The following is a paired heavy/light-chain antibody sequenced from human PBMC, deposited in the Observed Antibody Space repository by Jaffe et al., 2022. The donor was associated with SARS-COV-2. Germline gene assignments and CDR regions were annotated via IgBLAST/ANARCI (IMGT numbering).Heavy chain of an antibody. CDR2: IYYSGST. V-gene: IGHV4-39*01. J-gene: IGHJ5*02. Sequence: QLQLQESGPGLVKPSETLSLTCTVSGGSISSSSYYWGWIRQPPGKGLEWIGSIYYSGSTYYNPSLKSRVTISVDTSKNQFSLKLSSVTAADTAVYYCASRDYGDYPQDNWFDPWGQGTLVTVSS. D-gene: IGHD4-17*01. CDR1: GGSISSSSYY. CDR3: ASRDYGDYPQDNWFDP.
Light chain of an antibody. CDR1: QSISSY. J-gene: IGKJ1*01. V-gene: IGKV1-39*01. CDR3: QQSYSTPLA. CDR2: AAS. Sequence: DIQMTQSPSSLSASVGDRVTITCRASQSISSYLNWYQQKPGKAPKLLIYAASSLQSGVPSRFSGSGSGTDFTLTISSLQPEDFATYYCQQSYSTPLAFGQGTKVEIK.